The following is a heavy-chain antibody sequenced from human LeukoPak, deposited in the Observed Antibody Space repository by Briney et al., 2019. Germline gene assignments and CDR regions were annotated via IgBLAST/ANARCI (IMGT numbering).Heavy chain of an antibody. CDR2: IYPGDSDT. CDR1: GYSFTSYW. J-gene: IGHJ3*02. V-gene: IGHV5-51*01. D-gene: IGHD3-22*01. CDR3: ARRYDSSGYTRVGAFDI. Sequence: GESLKISCKGSGYSFTSYWLGWVRQMPGKGLEWMGIIYPGDSDTRYSPSFQGQVTISADKSISTAYLQWSSLKASDTTMYYCARRYDSSGYTRVGAFDIWGQGTMVTVSS.